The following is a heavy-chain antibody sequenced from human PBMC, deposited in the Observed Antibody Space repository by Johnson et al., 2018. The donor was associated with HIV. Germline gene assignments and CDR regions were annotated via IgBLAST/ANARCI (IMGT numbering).Heavy chain of an antibody. CDR3: AKVGGRHDYGDYLGAFDI. CDR2: ISYDGSNK. Sequence: QEQLVESGGGVVQPGRSLRLSCAASGFTFSSYGMHWVRQAPGKGLEWVAVISYDGSNKYYADSVKGRFTISRDNSKNTLYLQMNSLRAEDTAVYYCAKVGGRHDYGDYLGAFDIWGQGTMVTVSS. J-gene: IGHJ3*02. CDR1: GFTFSSYG. V-gene: IGHV3-30*18. D-gene: IGHD4-17*01.